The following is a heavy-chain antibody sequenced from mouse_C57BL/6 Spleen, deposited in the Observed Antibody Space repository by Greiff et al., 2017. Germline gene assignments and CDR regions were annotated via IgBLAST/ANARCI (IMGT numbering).Heavy chain of an antibody. CDR2: ISSGSSTI. CDR1: GFTFSDYG. J-gene: IGHJ3*01. Sequence: EVQGVESGGGLVKPGGSLKLSCAASGFTFSDYGMHWVRQAPEKGLEWVAYISSGSSTIYYADTVKGRFTISRDNAKNTLFLQMTSLRSEDTAMYYCARPYGNYPSWFAYWGQGTLVTVSA. CDR3: ARPYGNYPSWFAY. D-gene: IGHD2-10*02. V-gene: IGHV5-17*01.